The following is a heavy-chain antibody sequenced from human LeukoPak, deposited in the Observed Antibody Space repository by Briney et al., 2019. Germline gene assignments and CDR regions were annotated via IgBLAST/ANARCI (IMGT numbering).Heavy chain of an antibody. J-gene: IGHJ6*03. CDR3: ARDGVLGYSNYRHYYYYMDV. CDR2: IIPIFGTA. D-gene: IGHD4-11*01. V-gene: IGHV1-69*13. CDR1: GYTFTSYG. Sequence: SVKVSCKASGYTFTSYGISWVRQAPGQGIEWMGGIIPIFGTANNAQKFQGRGTITADESTSTAYMELSSLRSDDTAVYYCARDGVLGYSNYRHYYYYMDVWGKGTTVTVSS.